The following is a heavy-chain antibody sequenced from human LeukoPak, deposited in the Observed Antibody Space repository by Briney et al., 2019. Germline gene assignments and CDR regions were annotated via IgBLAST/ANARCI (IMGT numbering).Heavy chain of an antibody. Sequence: GGSLRLSCAASGHIFSNAWMSWVRQAPGKGLGWVGRIKSKVNGETTDYGEPVQGRFTISRDDSKNMLYLQMNSPTSEDTAMYYCTKDLPFTRGGVIVDWGQGTLVTVSS. D-gene: IGHD3-16*01. J-gene: IGHJ4*02. CDR2: IKSKVNGETT. CDR3: TKDLPFTRGGVIVD. CDR1: GHIFSNAW. V-gene: IGHV3-15*01.